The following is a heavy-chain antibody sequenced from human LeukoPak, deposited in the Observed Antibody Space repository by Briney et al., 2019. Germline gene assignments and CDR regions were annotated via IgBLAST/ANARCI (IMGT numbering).Heavy chain of an antibody. CDR3: ATDEAATGRLDY. V-gene: IGHV3-74*01. Sequence: GGSLRLSCAASGFNFRNYWMHWVRQAPGKGLVWVSRINSDGSSTSYADSVKGRFTISRDNAENTLYLQINSLRAEDTTVYYCATDEAATGRLDYWGQGTLVTDSS. J-gene: IGHJ4*02. CDR1: GFNFRNYW. D-gene: IGHD1-1*01. CDR2: INSDGSST.